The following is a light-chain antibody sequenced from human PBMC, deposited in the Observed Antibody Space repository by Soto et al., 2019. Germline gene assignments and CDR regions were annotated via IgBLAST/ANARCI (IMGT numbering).Light chain of an antibody. CDR2: AAS. Sequence: DIQLTQSPSFLSASVGDRVTITCRASQGISSYLAWYQQKPGKAPKLLIYAASTLQSGVPSRFSGSGSETEFTLTISSLQPVDFATYYCQQLNSSPLTFGGGTQVEIK. CDR3: QQLNSSPLT. CDR1: QGISSY. J-gene: IGKJ4*01. V-gene: IGKV1-9*01.